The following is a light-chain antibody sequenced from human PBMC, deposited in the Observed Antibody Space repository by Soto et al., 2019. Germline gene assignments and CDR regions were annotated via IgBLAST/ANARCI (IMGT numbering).Light chain of an antibody. V-gene: IGKV1-39*01. CDR1: QTIGTY. J-gene: IGKJ1*01. CDR3: QQSYNTPLT. CDR2: DAS. Sequence: IVVTQSPSPLAASLGDRVTITCRASQTIGTYVNWYRQKSGAAPELLIYDASTLQSGVPSRFRGGASGTDFTLTISSLQLDDFATYYCQQSYNTPLTFGQGTKVEIK.